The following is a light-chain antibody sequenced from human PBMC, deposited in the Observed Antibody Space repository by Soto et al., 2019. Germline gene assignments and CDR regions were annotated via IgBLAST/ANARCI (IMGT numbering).Light chain of an antibody. CDR3: QKYNSAPRT. CDR1: QDISNY. V-gene: IGKV1-27*01. CDR2: AAS. J-gene: IGKJ1*01. Sequence: DIRMTQSPSSLSASVGHRVTITCRASQDISNYLAWFQQKPGKAPDLLIYAASTLHSGVPSRFSSGGSGTEFTLTISSLQPEDVAVYYCQKYNSAPRTFGQGTKVEIK.